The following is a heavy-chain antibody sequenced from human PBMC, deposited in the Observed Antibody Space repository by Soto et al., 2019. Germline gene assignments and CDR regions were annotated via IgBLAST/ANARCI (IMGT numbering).Heavy chain of an antibody. Sequence: GASVKVSCKASGGTFSSYTISWVRQAPGQGLEWMGRIIPILGIANYAQKFQGRVTITADKSTSTAYMELSSLRSEDTAVYYCASARGGYYYMGVGGKGTTVPVPS. V-gene: IGHV1-69*02. D-gene: IGHD3-10*01. CDR3: ASARGGYYYMGV. J-gene: IGHJ6*03. CDR2: IIPILGIA. CDR1: GGTFSSYT.